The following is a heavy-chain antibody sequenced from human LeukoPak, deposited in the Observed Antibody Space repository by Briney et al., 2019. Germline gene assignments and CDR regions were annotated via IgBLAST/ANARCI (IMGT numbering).Heavy chain of an antibody. D-gene: IGHD6-19*01. CDR1: GGSISSYY. CDR2: IYYSGST. V-gene: IGHV4-59*12. Sequence: SETLSLTCTVSGGSISSYYWSWIRQPPGKGLEWIGYIYYSGSTNYNPSLKSRVTISVDTSKKQFSLKMSSVTAADTAVYYCAREWLALWYYGLDVWGQGTTVTVSS. J-gene: IGHJ6*02. CDR3: AREWLALWYYGLDV.